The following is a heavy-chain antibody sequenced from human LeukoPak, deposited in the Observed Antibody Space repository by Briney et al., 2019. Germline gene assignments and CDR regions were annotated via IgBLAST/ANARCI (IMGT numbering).Heavy chain of an antibody. CDR2: ISSSSSYI. V-gene: IGHV3-21*01. CDR3: AKDQRYYDSSGYYEGAFDY. Sequence: GGSLRLSCAASGFTFSSYSMNWVRQAPGKGLEWVSSISSSSSYIYYADSVKGRFTISRDNSKNTLYLQMNSLRAEDMAVYYCAKDQRYYDSSGYYEGAFDYWGQGTLVTVSS. CDR1: GFTFSSYS. D-gene: IGHD3-22*01. J-gene: IGHJ4*02.